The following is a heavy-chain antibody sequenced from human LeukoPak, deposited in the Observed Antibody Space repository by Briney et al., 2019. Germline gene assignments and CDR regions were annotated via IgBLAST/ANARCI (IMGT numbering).Heavy chain of an antibody. CDR2: IYPGDSDT. CDR1: GYSFTSYR. D-gene: IGHD3-22*01. Sequence: GESLKIPCKGSGYSFTSYRIGWVRQMPGKGLEWMGIIYPGDSDTRYSPSFQGQVTISADKSISTAYLQWSSLKASDTAMYYCARNSDYYDSSGYADYWGQGTLVTVSS. J-gene: IGHJ4*02. CDR3: ARNSDYYDSSGYADY. V-gene: IGHV5-51*01.